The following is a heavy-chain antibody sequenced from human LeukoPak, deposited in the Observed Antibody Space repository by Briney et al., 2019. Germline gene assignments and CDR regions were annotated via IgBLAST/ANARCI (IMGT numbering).Heavy chain of an antibody. Sequence: GGSLRLSCAASGFTFSGSAMHWVRQASGKGLEWVGRIRSKANSYATAYAASVKGRFTISRDDSKNTVYLQMNSLKTEDTAVYYCGPVGDSSGYYAFDYWGQGTLVTVSS. CDR1: GFTFSGSA. CDR2: IRSKANSYAT. D-gene: IGHD3-22*01. V-gene: IGHV3-73*01. J-gene: IGHJ4*02. CDR3: GPVGDSSGYYAFDY.